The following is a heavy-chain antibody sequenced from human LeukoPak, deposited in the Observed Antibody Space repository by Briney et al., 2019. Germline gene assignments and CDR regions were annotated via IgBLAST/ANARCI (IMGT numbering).Heavy chain of an antibody. D-gene: IGHD6-19*01. CDR3: AKDGYSSGWYTGSYFDY. V-gene: IGHV3-30*18. CDR2: ISYDGSNK. J-gene: IGHJ4*02. Sequence: GGSLRLSCAASGFTFSSYGMPWVRQAPGKGLEWVAVISYDGSNKYYADSVKGRFTISRDNSKNTLYLQMNSLRAEDTAVYYCAKDGYSSGWYTGSYFDYWGQGTLVTVSS. CDR1: GFTFSSYG.